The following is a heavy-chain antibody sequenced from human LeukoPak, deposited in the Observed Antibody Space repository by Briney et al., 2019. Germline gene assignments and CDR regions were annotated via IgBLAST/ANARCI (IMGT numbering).Heavy chain of an antibody. Sequence: GESLKISCKGSGYSFTNYWIAWVRQMPGKGLEWMGIIYPGDSDTRYSPSFQGQVTISADKSISTAYLQWSSLKASDTAIYYCARHYEYVDTGMVTGSYMDVWGKGTTVTVSS. CDR2: IYPGDSDT. D-gene: IGHD5-18*01. J-gene: IGHJ6*03. V-gene: IGHV5-51*01. CDR1: GYSFTNYW. CDR3: ARHYEYVDTGMVTGSYMDV.